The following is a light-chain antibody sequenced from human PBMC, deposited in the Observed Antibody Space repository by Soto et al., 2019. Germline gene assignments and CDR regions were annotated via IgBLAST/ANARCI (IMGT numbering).Light chain of an antibody. CDR1: QSVSSSY. CDR2: GAS. V-gene: IGKV3-20*01. Sequence: EIVLTQSPGTLSLSPGERATLSCRASQSVSSSYLAWYQQKPGQAPRLLIYGASSRATGIPDRFSGSGSGTEFTLTISSLQSEDSAIYYCQQYHDWPPLTFGGGTKVEIK. CDR3: QQYHDWPPLT. J-gene: IGKJ4*01.